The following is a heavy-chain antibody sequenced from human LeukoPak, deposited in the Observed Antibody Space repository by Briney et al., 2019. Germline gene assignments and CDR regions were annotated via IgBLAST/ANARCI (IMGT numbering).Heavy chain of an antibody. V-gene: IGHV4-59*12. J-gene: IGHJ4*02. D-gene: IGHD3-3*01. CDR2: IYHSGST. CDR3: ARGRGPYYDFWSGYRFDY. Sequence: SETLSLTCTLSGGSISTYYWSWIRQPPGKGLEWIGYIYHSGSTNYNPSLKSRVTISVDTSKNQFSLKLSSVTAADTAVYYCARGRGPYYDFWSGYRFDYWGQGTLVTVSS. CDR1: GGSISTYY.